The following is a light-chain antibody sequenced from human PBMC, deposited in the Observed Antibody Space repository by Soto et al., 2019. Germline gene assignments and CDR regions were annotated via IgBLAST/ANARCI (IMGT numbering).Light chain of an antibody. CDR1: ISNIGRET. Sequence: QSVLTQPPSASGTPGQRVTISCSGSISNIGRETVAWYQQLPGTAPKLLIYSNNQRPSGVPDRFSGSKSGTSASLAISGLQSEDEADYYCASWDTSLNGVVFGGGTQLTVL. CDR2: SNN. CDR3: ASWDTSLNGVV. J-gene: IGLJ2*01. V-gene: IGLV1-44*01.